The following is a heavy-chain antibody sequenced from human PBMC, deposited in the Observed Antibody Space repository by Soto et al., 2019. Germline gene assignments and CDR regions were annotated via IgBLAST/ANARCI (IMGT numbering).Heavy chain of an antibody. CDR3: ARVYNWNYSL. V-gene: IGHV4-31*03. J-gene: IGHJ4*02. Sequence: QVQLQESGPGLVKPSQTLSLTCTVSGGSISSVGYYWSWIRQHPGKGLEWIGYIYYSGSTYYNPSLRSRVTISVGTSKNQFSLKLSSVTAAGTAVYYCARVYNWNYSLWGQGTLVTVSS. CDR2: IYYSGST. D-gene: IGHD1-1*01. CDR1: GGSISSVGYY.